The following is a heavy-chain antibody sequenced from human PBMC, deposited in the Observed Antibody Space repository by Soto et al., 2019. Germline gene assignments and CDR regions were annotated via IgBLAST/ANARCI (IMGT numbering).Heavy chain of an antibody. Sequence: GESLKISCKASGYSFTGYWVAWVREVPGKGLEWMGIVYPSDSDIRYSPSFQGLVTFSVDKSINTAYLHWGSLKASDTAIYYCARHGLVIRGAKMDVWGQGTTVTVSS. D-gene: IGHD3-10*01. CDR2: VYPSDSDI. V-gene: IGHV5-51*01. CDR3: ARHGLVIRGAKMDV. J-gene: IGHJ6*02. CDR1: GYSFTGYW.